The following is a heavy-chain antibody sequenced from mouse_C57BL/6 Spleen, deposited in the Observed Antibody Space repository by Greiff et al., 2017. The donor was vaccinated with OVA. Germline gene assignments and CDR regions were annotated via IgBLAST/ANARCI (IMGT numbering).Heavy chain of an antibody. CDR1: GFTFSSYT. J-gene: IGHJ2*01. Sequence: EVQRVESGGGLVKPGGSLKLSCAASGFTFSSYTMSWVRQTPEKRLEWVATISGGGGNTYYPDSVKGRFTISRDNAKNTLYLQMSSLRSEDTALYYCARHYDFDYWGQGTTLTVSS. CDR3: ARHYDFDY. CDR2: ISGGGGNT. V-gene: IGHV5-9*01. D-gene: IGHD1-1*01.